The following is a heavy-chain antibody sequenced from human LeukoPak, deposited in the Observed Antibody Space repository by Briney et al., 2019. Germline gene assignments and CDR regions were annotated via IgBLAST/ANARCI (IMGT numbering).Heavy chain of an antibody. D-gene: IGHD3-22*01. CDR2: IDYSGNT. CDR1: GGSISSGGYF. Sequence: SETLSLTCTVSGGSISSGGYFWSWIRQHPVKGLEWLGYIDYSGNTYYNPSLRGRITISMVTSNNQFSLNLSSVTAADTAVYYCARRSFLDSSGYYGYYFDFWGQGTLVTVSS. J-gene: IGHJ4*02. V-gene: IGHV4-31*03. CDR3: ARRSFLDSSGYYGYYFDF.